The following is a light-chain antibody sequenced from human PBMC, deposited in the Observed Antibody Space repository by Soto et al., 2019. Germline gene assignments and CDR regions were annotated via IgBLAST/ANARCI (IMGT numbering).Light chain of an antibody. CDR1: QSLVYSDGNTY. V-gene: IGKV2-30*01. J-gene: IGKJ1*01. CDR3: MQGTHWPRT. Sequence: EAVMPQSPLSLPVTLGQPASISCRSNQSLVYSDGNTYLHWFQQRPGQSPRRLIYKVSNRDSGVPDRFSGSGSGTDFTLKISRVEAEDVGVYYCMQGTHWPRTFGQGTKVGI. CDR2: KVS.